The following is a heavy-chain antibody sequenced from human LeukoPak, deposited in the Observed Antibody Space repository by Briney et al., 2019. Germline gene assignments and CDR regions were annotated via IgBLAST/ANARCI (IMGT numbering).Heavy chain of an antibody. CDR1: GGSISSSSYY. D-gene: IGHD5/OR15-5a*01. J-gene: IGHJ6*03. CDR3: ARAGGFYVYMDV. Sequence: SETLSLTCTVSGGSISSSSYYWGWIRQPPGKGLEWIGSIYYSGSTYYNPSLNSRVTISVATSKNQFSLKMSSVTAADTAVSYCARAGGFYVYMDVWGKGTTVTVSS. V-gene: IGHV4-39*07. CDR2: IYYSGST.